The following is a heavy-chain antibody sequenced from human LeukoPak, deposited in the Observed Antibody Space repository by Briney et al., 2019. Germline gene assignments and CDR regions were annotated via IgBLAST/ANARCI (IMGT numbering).Heavy chain of an antibody. J-gene: IGHJ4*02. CDR1: GFSFSSYN. CDR3: ASLAVGYSSAFFDH. D-gene: IGHD6-25*01. CDR2: ISGNSDSI. Sequence: PGGSLRLSCAASGFSFSSYNMNWVRQAPGKGLEWVSSISGNSDSIYYANSVRGRFTISRDNAKNSLFLQMTSLRAEDTAVYYCASLAVGYSSAFFDHWGQGTLVAVSS. V-gene: IGHV3-21*06.